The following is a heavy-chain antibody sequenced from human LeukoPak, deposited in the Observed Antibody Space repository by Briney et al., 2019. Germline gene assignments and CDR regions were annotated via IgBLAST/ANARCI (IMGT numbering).Heavy chain of an antibody. J-gene: IGHJ4*02. CDR2: INAGNGNT. D-gene: IGHD2-21*02. CDR1: GYTFTSYA. CDR3: ARSGDIVVVTAILDY. V-gene: IGHV1-3*01. Sequence: ASVKVSCKASGYTFTSYAMHWVRQAPGQRLEWMGWINAGNGNTKYSQKFQGRVTITRDTSASTAYMELSSLRSEDTAVYYCARSGDIVVVTAILDYWGQGTLVTVSS.